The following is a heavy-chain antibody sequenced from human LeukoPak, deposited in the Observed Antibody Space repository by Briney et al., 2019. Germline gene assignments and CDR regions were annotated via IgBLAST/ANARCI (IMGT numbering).Heavy chain of an antibody. CDR1: GFTFSSYS. V-gene: IGHV4-34*01. J-gene: IGHJ4*02. CDR3: ARQGHCSGGSCYSGFNY. D-gene: IGHD2-15*01. CDR2: INHSGCT. Sequence: GSLRLSCAASGFTFSSYSMNWVRQAPGKGLEWIGEINHSGCTNYNPSLKSRVTISVDTSKNQFSLKLSSVTAADTAVYYCARQGHCSGGSCYSGFNYWGQGTLVTVSS.